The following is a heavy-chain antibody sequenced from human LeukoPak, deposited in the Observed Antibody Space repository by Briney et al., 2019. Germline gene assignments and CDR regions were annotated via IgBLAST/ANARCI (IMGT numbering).Heavy chain of an antibody. J-gene: IGHJ4*02. CDR2: ISGSGGST. Sequence: GGSLRLSCAASGFTFSSYAMSWVRQAPGKGLEWVSAISGSGGSTYYADSAKGRFTISRDNSKNTLYLQMNSLRAEDTAVYYCAKDLEVGATTFEFDYWGQGTLVTVSS. D-gene: IGHD1-26*01. V-gene: IGHV3-23*01. CDR1: GFTFSSYA. CDR3: AKDLEVGATTFEFDY.